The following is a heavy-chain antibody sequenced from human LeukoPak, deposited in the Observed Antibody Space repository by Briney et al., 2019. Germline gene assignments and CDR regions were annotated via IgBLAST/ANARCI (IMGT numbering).Heavy chain of an antibody. V-gene: IGHV3-20*04. D-gene: IGHD3-22*01. CDR1: GFAFDDYG. CDR3: ARDLNYDSTYFDY. Sequence: AGGSLRLSCAASGFAFDDYGMSWVRQAPGKGLEWVSGINWNGGSTAYADSVKGRFTISRDNAKNSLYLQMSSLRAEDTAVYYCARDLNYDSTYFDYWGQGTLVTVSS. CDR2: INWNGGST. J-gene: IGHJ4*02.